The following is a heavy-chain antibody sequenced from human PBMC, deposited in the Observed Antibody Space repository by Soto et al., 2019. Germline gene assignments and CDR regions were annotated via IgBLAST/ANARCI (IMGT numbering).Heavy chain of an antibody. CDR1: GGSVSSSFYY. J-gene: IGHJ5*02. CDR2: IYYSGST. V-gene: IGHV4-61*01. CDR3: ARDFYP. Sequence: SETLSLTCTVSGGSVSSSFYYWTWIRQPPGKGLEWIGHIYYSGSTNYNPSLKSRVTISVDTSKNQFSLKLTSVTSADTAVYYCARDFYPWGQGTLVTVS.